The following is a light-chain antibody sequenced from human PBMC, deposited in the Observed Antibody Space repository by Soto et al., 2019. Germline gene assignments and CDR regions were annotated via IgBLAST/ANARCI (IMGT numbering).Light chain of an antibody. J-gene: IGKJ5*01. V-gene: IGKV1-39*01. CDR1: QRINIY. Sequence: DIQMTQSPSSLSRSVGDRVAITCRASQRINIYLNWYRQKPGKAPELLIYSASNLQSGVPSRFSGSGSGTDFTLTIDRLQSDDFATYYCQHSSSDLITFGQGTRLEIK. CDR3: QHSSSDLIT. CDR2: SAS.